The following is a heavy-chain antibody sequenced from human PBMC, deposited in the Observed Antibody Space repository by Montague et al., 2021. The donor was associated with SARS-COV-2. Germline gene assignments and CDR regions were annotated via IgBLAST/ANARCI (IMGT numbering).Heavy chain of an antibody. CDR3: ARDGFPDSGGYSHFDY. CDR1: GFTFSSYT. CDR2: ISYDGNNK. D-gene: IGHD3-22*01. J-gene: IGHJ4*02. V-gene: IGHV3-30*04. Sequence: SLSLSFSASGFTFSSYTMHWVRQAPGKGLEWVAVISYDGNNKYVDSVKGRFTISRDISKNTLYLQMNSLRVEDTAVYYCARDGFPDSGGYSHFDYWGQGTLVTVSS.